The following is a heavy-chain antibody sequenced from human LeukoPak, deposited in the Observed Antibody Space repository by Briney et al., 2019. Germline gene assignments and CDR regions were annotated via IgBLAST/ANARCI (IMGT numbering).Heavy chain of an antibody. CDR1: GGSFSGYY. CDR3: ASGGAFDI. J-gene: IGHJ3*02. Sequence: SETLSLTCAVYGGSFSGYYWNWIRQPPGKGLEWIGEINHSGNTNYNPSLRSRVTISVDTSKNQFSLRLSSVTAADTAVYYCASGGAFDIWGQGTMVTVSS. CDR2: INHSGNT. V-gene: IGHV4-34*01.